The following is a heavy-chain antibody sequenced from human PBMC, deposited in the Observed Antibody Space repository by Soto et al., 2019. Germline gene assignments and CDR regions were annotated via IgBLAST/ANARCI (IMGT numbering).Heavy chain of an antibody. D-gene: IGHD3-16*01. CDR3: ARELAGGGGRYYYGIDV. CDR2: MSYEGSNK. V-gene: IGHV3-30-3*01. J-gene: IGHJ6*02. Sequence: LIISSSAPGFTFSGYAMHWDLQAPAKGLEWGAVMSYEGSNKYYADSEKGRFTISRDNSKNTLKLQMNSLRGWDTAEYHFARELAGGGGRYYYGIDVWGQGTTVTVSS. CDR1: GFTFSGYA.